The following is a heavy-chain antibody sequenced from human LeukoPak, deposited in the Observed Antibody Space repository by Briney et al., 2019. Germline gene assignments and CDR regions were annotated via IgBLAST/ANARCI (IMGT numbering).Heavy chain of an antibody. V-gene: IGHV3-48*01. Sequence: GGSLRLSCTASGFTFSTYSMNWVRQAPGKGLEWVSYISSSSSTIYYADSVKGRFTISIDNSKNTLYLQMNSLRAEDTAVYYCARMTNWAFDIWGQGTMVTVSS. CDR2: ISSSSSTI. J-gene: IGHJ3*02. CDR3: ARMTNWAFDI. CDR1: GFTFSTYS.